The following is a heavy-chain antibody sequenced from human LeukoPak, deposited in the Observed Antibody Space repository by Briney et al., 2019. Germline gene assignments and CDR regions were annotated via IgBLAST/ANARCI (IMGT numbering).Heavy chain of an antibody. CDR2: ISSNSYI. Sequence: GGSLRLSCAASGFTFSSYTMNWVRQAPGKGLEWVSSISSNSYIYYADSVKGRFTISRDNAKNSLYLQMNSLRAEDTAVYYCARDRVNNNWFFVGDYWGQGTLVTVSS. CDR1: GFTFSSYT. V-gene: IGHV3-21*01. CDR3: ARDRVNNNWFFVGDY. D-gene: IGHD1-1*01. J-gene: IGHJ4*02.